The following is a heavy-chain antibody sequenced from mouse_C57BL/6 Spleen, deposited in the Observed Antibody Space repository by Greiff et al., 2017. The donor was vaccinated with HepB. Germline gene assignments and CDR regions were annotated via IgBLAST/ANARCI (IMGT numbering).Heavy chain of an antibody. D-gene: IGHD1-1*01. J-gene: IGHJ2*01. CDR1: GYAFSSYW. Sequence: QVQLQQSGAELVKPGASVKISCKASGYAFSSYWMNWVKQRPGKGLEWIGQIYPGDGDTNYNGKFKGKATLTADKSSSTAYMQLSSLTSEDSAVYFCARSDYYGSSVYWGQGTTLTVSS. CDR2: IYPGDGDT. CDR3: ARSDYYGSSVY. V-gene: IGHV1-80*01.